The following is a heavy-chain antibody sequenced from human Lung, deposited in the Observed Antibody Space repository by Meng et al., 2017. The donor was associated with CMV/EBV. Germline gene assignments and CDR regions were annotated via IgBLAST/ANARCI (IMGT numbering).Heavy chain of an antibody. Sequence: ASVKVSXKASGYFFTGHFVHWVRQASGQGLEWMGWINPNSGGTKYTQKFQGRVTMTRDTSISTVYMELSGLRSDDTAMYYCARAQDTTSADYYNYGIDVWGQGTXVTVSS. D-gene: IGHD1-14*01. CDR3: ARAQDTTSADYYNYGIDV. V-gene: IGHV1-2*02. CDR2: INPNSGGT. J-gene: IGHJ6*02. CDR1: GYFFTGHF.